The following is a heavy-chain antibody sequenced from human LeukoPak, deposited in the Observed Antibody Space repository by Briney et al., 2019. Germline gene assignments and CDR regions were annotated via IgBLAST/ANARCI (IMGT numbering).Heavy chain of an antibody. J-gene: IGHJ4*02. Sequence: SETLSLTCTVSGGSIRGYFWTWIRQLPGKGLEWIGYIYYSGSTNYNPSLKSRVTIAVDTSKNQFSLRLSSVTAADTAVYYCAMAYSSSWYYFDYWGQGTLVTVSS. D-gene: IGHD6-13*01. V-gene: IGHV4-59*01. CDR1: GGSIRGYF. CDR3: AMAYSSSWYYFDY. CDR2: IYYSGST.